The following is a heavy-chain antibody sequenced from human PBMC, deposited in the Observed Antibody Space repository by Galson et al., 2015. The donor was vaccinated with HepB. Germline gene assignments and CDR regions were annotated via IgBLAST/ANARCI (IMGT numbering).Heavy chain of an antibody. V-gene: IGHV1-69*02. CDR1: GGTFSSYT. J-gene: IGHJ3*02. D-gene: IGHD1-14*01. CDR2: IIPILGIA. CDR3: ATDQPATYDDAFDI. Sequence: SVKVSCKASGGTFSSYTISWVRQAPGQGLEWMGRIIPILGIANYAQKFQGRVTITADKSTSTAYMELSSLRSEDTAVYYCATDQPATYDDAFDIWGQGTMVTVSS.